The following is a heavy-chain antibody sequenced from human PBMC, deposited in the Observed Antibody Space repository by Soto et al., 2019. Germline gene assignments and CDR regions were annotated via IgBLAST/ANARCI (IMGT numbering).Heavy chain of an antibody. CDR1: GGIFSTYA. V-gene: IGHV1-69*01. J-gene: IGHJ4*02. D-gene: IGHD3-10*01. CDR3: ARDRDDYGSGNYYNRIDF. CDR2: IIPIFGTP. Sequence: QVQLVQSGAEVKKPGSSVKVSCTASGGIFSTYAISWLRQAPGQGLEWMGGIIPIFGTPNYAQRFQGRVTITADESTSTAYMELSRLRSDDTAVYYCARDRDDYGSGNYYNRIDFWGQGTLVTVSS.